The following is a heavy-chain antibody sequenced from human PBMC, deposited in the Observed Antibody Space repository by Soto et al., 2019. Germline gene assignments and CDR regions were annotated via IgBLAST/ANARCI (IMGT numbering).Heavy chain of an antibody. V-gene: IGHV2-26*01. D-gene: IGHD3-3*01. J-gene: IGHJ4*02. Sequence: KESGPVLVKPTETLTLTCTVSGFSLSNARMGVSWIRQPPGKALEWLAHIFSNDEKSYSTSLKSRLTISKDTSKSQVVLTMTNMDPVDTATYYCARIISRKDGLRFLDYWGQGTLVTVSS. CDR3: ARIISRKDGLRFLDY. CDR1: GFSLSNARMG. CDR2: IFSNDEK.